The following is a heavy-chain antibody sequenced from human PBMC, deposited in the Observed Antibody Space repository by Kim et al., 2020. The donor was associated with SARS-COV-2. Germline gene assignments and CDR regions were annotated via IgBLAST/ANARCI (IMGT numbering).Heavy chain of an antibody. CDR1: GGTFSSYT. V-gene: IGHV1-69*02. Sequence: SVKVSCKASGGTFSSYTISWVRQAPGQGLEWMGRIIPILGIANYAQKFQGRVTITADKSTSTAYMELSSLRSEDTAVYYCARGGYSGYDPFYIAVAGTSSLDYWGQGTLVTVSS. CDR2: IIPILGIA. D-gene: IGHD5-12*01. CDR3: ARGGYSGYDPFYIAVAGTSSLDY. J-gene: IGHJ4*02.